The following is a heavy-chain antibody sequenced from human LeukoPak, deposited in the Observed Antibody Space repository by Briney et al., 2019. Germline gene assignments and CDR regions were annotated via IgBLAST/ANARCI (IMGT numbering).Heavy chain of an antibody. V-gene: IGHV4-34*01. CDR1: GGSFSGYY. Sequence: SETLSLACAVYGGSFSGYYWSWIRQPPGKGLEWIGEINHSGSTNYNPSLKSRVTISVDTSKNQFSLKLSSVTAADTAVYYCARGLVIAAAGTWFDPWGQGTLVTVSS. CDR2: INHSGST. J-gene: IGHJ5*02. D-gene: IGHD6-13*01. CDR3: ARGLVIAAAGTWFDP.